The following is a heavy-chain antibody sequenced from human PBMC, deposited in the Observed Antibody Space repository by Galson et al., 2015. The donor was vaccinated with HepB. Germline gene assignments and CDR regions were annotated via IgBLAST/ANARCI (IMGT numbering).Heavy chain of an antibody. Sequence: LSLTCTVSGGSVSSSGYYWGWIRQPPEKGLEWIGSIYYSGSTYYNPSLKSRVTMSVDTSKNQFSLKLSSVTAADTAVYYCARDLWESYSDSGGYFGRNDAFDIWGQGTTVTVSA. CDR2: IYYSGST. CDR1: GGSVSSSGYY. J-gene: IGHJ3*02. CDR3: ARDLWESYSDSGGYFGRNDAFDI. V-gene: IGHV4-39*07. D-gene: IGHD3-22*01.